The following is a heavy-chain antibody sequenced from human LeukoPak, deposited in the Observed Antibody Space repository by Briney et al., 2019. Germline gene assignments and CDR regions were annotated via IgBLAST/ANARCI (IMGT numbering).Heavy chain of an antibody. CDR3: ASSAYYDILTGYYPFDY. V-gene: IGHV4-34*01. J-gene: IGHJ4*02. CDR2: INYGGST. Sequence: SETLSLTCAVYGGSFSGYFWSWIRQPPGKGLEWIGEINYGGSTNYNPSLKSRVTISVDTSKNQFSLKLSSVTAADTAVYYCASSAYYDILTGYYPFDYWGQGTLVTVSS. D-gene: IGHD3-9*01. CDR1: GGSFSGYF.